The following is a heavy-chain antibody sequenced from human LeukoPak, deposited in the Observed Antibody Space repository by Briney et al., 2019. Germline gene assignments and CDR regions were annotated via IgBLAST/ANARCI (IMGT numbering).Heavy chain of an antibody. D-gene: IGHD3-16*02. J-gene: IGHJ4*02. CDR1: GYTFTSYG. V-gene: IGHV1-18*04. CDR3: ARDQYDSVWGSYRPYFDY. CDR2: ISPYTGNT. Sequence: ASVKVSCKASGYTFTSYGISWVRQAPGQGLEWMGSISPYTGNTKYAERFQDRVIMTTDTSTRTAYMELRSLRSDDTAVFYCARDQYDSVWGSYRPYFDYSGQGTLVTVSS.